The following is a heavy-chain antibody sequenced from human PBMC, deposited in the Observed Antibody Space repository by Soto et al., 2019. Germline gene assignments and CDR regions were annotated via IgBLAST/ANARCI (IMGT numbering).Heavy chain of an antibody. CDR2: IYHSGST. D-gene: IGHD2-15*01. V-gene: IGHV4-4*02. J-gene: IGHJ5*02. CDR1: GGSISSSNW. CDR3: ARATCSGGSCYLGNWFDP. Sequence: TLSLTCAVSGGSISSSNWWSWVRHPPGKGLEWIGEIYHSGSTNYNPSLKSRVTISVDKSKNQFSLKLSSVTAADTAVYYCARATCSGGSCYLGNWFDPWGQGTLVTVSS.